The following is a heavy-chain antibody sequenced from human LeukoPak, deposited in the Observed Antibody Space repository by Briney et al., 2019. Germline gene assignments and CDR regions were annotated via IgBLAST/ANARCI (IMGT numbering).Heavy chain of an antibody. CDR2: ISSNGGST. V-gene: IGHV3-64*01. CDR3: ARGSAAAGIVDY. D-gene: IGHD6-13*01. J-gene: IGHJ4*02. CDR1: GFTFSSYA. Sequence: PGGSLRLSCAASGFTFSSYAMHWVRQAPGKGLEYVSAISSNGGSTYYANSVKGRFTISRDNSKHTLYLQMGSLRAEDMAVYYCARGSAAAGIVDYWGQGTLVSVSS.